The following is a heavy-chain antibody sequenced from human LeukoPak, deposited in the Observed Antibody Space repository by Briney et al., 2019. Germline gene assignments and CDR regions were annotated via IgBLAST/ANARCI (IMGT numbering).Heavy chain of an antibody. CDR2: IRYDGSNK. J-gene: IGHJ3*02. CDR1: GFTFSSYG. D-gene: IGHD4-17*01. Sequence: GGSLRLSCAASGFTFSSYGMHWVRQAPGKGLEWVPFIRYDGSNKYYADSVKGRFTISRDNSKNTLYLQMNSLRVEDTAVYYCAKDRPDYGDYLDAFDIWGQGTMVTVSS. CDR3: AKDRPDYGDYLDAFDI. V-gene: IGHV3-30*02.